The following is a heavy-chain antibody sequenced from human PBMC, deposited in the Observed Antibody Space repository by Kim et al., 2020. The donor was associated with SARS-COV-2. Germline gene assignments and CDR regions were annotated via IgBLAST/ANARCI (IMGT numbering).Heavy chain of an antibody. J-gene: IGHJ4*02. Sequence: SETLSLTCTVSGGSISTTSYYWGWIRQPPGKGLEWIGSIYYRGNTYYNPSLKNRVTISVDTSKNQFSLNLSSVTAAVTAVYYCARLNGGDYWGQGTLVTVSS. D-gene: IGHD2-8*01. CDR3: ARLNGGDY. CDR1: GGSISTTSYY. CDR2: IYYRGNT. V-gene: IGHV4-39*01.